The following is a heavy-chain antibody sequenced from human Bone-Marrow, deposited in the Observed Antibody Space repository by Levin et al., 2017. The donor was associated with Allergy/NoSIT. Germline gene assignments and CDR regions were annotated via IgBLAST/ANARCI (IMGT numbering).Heavy chain of an antibody. Sequence: GESLKISCAVSGFTFSSYEMNWVRQAPGKGLEWISYISGTASTIDYADSVKGRFTISRDSAKNLVYLQLTSLRVEDTGIYYCARLYRGFISGNFWGQGTLVTVSS. CDR3: ARLYRGFISGNF. V-gene: IGHV3-48*03. D-gene: IGHD1-20*01. J-gene: IGHJ4*02. CDR1: GFTFSSYE. CDR2: ISGTASTI.